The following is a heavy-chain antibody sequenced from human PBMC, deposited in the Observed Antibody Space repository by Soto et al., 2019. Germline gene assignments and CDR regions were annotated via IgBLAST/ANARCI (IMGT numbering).Heavy chain of an antibody. CDR2: IIPIFGTA. Sequence: PSVKVSCKASGGTFSSYAISWVRQAPGQGLEWMGGIIPIFGTANYAQKFQGRVTITADKSTSTAYMELSSLRSEDTAVYYCARGRITIFGLVIIFDYYYGMDVWGQGTTVTVSS. J-gene: IGHJ6*02. CDR3: ARGRITIFGLVIIFDYYYGMDV. D-gene: IGHD3-3*01. CDR1: GGTFSSYA. V-gene: IGHV1-69*06.